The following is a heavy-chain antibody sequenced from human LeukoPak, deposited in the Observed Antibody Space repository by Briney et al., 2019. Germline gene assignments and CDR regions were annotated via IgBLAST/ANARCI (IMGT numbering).Heavy chain of an antibody. V-gene: IGHV4-30-4*01. D-gene: IGHD3-16*01. CDR2: IYYSGTT. CDR1: GVSISSGDYY. J-gene: IGHJ4*02. Sequence: SQTLSLTCTVSGVSISSGDYYWSWIRQPPGKGLEWIGYIYYSGTTYYNPSLKSRVTISLDTSKNQFSLKLSSVTAAGTAVYYCAKVGDAATLHFDYWGQGTLVTVSS. CDR3: AKVGDAATLHFDY.